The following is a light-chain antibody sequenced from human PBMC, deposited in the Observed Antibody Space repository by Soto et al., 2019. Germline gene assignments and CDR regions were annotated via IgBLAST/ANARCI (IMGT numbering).Light chain of an antibody. V-gene: IGKV1-33*01. Sequence: DIQMTQSPSSLTASVGDRVNITCQASQDIDNYLNWYQQKPGKAPKLLIYDASNLKSGVPARFSGSGSGTEFTFTISSLQPEDTATYYCQQYDRVSYTFGQGTKVEIK. CDR1: QDIDNY. CDR3: QQYDRVSYT. CDR2: DAS. J-gene: IGKJ2*01.